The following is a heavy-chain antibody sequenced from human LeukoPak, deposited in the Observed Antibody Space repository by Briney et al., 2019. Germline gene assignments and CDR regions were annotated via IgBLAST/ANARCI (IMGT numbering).Heavy chain of an antibody. CDR1: GFTVSSNY. CDR2: IYSGGST. D-gene: IGHD5-18*01. J-gene: IGHJ6*03. CDR3: ARCGYSYGYYYYYMDV. Sequence: PGGSLRLSCAASGFTVSSNYMSWVRQAPGKGLEWFSVIYSGGSTYYADSVKGRFTISRDNSKNTLYLQMNSLRAEDTAVYYCARCGYSYGYYYYYMDVWGKGTTVTVSS. V-gene: IGHV3-53*01.